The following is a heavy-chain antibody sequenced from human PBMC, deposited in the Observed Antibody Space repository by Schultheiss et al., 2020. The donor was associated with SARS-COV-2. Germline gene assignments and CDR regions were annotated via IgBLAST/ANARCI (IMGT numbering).Heavy chain of an antibody. J-gene: IGHJ4*03. CDR1: GFTFSSYA. D-gene: IGHD5-18*01. CDR2: IYSGGTT. V-gene: IGHV3-23*03. CDR3: ARVKGTAMIDY. Sequence: GGSLRLSCAASGFTFSSYAMSWVRQAPGKGLEWVSVIYSGGTTYYADSVKGRFTISRDNAKNSLYLQMNSLRAEDTAVYYCARVKGTAMIDYWGQGTTVTVSS.